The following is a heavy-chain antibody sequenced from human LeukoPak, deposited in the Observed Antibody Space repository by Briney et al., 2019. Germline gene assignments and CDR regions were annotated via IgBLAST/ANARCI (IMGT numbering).Heavy chain of an antibody. V-gene: IGHV4-61*02. CDR1: GDSISSGHYY. J-gene: IGHJ3*02. Sequence: SETLSLTCTVSGDSISSGHYYWSWVRQPAGKGLEWIGRIYASGSTYQNPSLKSRVTISRDTSKNQFSLRLSSVTAADTAVYYCARTPGWVSGASAGAKPNDAFEIWGQGTMVTVSS. D-gene: IGHD6-13*01. CDR2: IYASGST. CDR3: ARTPGWVSGASAGAKPNDAFEI.